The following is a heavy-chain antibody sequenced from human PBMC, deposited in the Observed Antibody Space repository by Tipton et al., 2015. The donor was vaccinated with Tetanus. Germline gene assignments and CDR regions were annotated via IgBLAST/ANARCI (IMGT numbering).Heavy chain of an antibody. V-gene: IGHV3-23*01. CDR2: ISGLGRTT. CDR1: GFTFDKYA. D-gene: IGHD3-3*01. J-gene: IGHJ4*02. CDR3: ARSKGGTREYYAIKY. Sequence: SLRLSCTASGFTFDKYAMNWVRQAPGKGLEWVSGISGLGRTTDYADSVKGRFTVSRDNSKNTVFLQMNSLRSEDTAVYYCARSKGGTREYYAIKYWGPGTLVTVSS.